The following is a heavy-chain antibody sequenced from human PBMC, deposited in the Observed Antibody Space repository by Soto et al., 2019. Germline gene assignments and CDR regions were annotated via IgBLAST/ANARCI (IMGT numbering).Heavy chain of an antibody. Sequence: QVQLQESGPGLVKPSETLSLTCTVSGGSISSYYWSWIRQPPGKGLEWIGYIYYSGSTNYNPSLKSRVTISVDTSKNQFSLKLSSVTAADTAVYYCARYSSSSWYDGVVFDYWGQGTLVPVSS. CDR2: IYYSGST. D-gene: IGHD6-13*01. CDR1: GGSISSYY. CDR3: ARYSSSSWYDGVVFDY. J-gene: IGHJ4*02. V-gene: IGHV4-59*08.